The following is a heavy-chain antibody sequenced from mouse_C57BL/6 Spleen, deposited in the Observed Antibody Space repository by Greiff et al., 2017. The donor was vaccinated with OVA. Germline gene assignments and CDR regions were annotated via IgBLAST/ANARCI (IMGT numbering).Heavy chain of an antibody. J-gene: IGHJ3*01. D-gene: IGHD2-4*01. CDR2: IDPSDSET. CDR3: ARSDDYDGGFAY. V-gene: IGHV1-52*01. Sequence: QVQLQQPGAELVKPGSSVKLSCKASGYTFTSYWMHWVKQRPIQGLEWIGNIDPSDSETHYNQKFKDKATLTVDKSSSTAYMQLSSLTSEDSAVYYCARSDDYDGGFAYWGQGTLVTVSA. CDR1: GYTFTSYW.